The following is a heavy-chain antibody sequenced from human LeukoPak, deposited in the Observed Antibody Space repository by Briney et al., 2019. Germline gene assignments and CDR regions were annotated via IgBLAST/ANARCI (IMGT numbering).Heavy chain of an antibody. J-gene: IGHJ3*02. CDR3: ARMGVYYYDSSSPEGYAFDI. D-gene: IGHD3-22*01. V-gene: IGHV1-18*01. CDR2: ISAYNGDT. CDR1: GYIFTSYG. Sequence: GASVRVSCKASGYIFTSYGITWVRQAPGQGLELMGWISAYNGDTNYAQKFQGRVTMTTDTSTSTAYMELRSLRSDDTAVYYCARMGVYYYDSSSPEGYAFDIWGQGTMVTVSS.